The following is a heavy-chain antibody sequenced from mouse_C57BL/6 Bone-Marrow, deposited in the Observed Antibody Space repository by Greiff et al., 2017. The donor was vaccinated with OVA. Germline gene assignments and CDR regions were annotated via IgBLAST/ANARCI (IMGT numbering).Heavy chain of an antibody. Sequence: QVQLQQSGPGLVQPSQSLSLTCTVSGFSLTSYGVHWVRQSPGKGLEWLGVIWSGGSTDYNAAFISRLSISKDNAKSKVFFKMYRRQAEDTAIYYGARRGDSNNVWFAYWGQGTLVTVSA. CDR1: GFSLTSYG. J-gene: IGHJ3*01. D-gene: IGHD2-5*01. V-gene: IGHV2-2*01. CDR3: ARRGDSNNVWFAY. CDR2: IWSGGST.